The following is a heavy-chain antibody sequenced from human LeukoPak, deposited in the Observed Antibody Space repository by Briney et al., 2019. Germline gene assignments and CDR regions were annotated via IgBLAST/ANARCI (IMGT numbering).Heavy chain of an antibody. CDR3: GALGGRFLEWFP. J-gene: IGHJ5*02. V-gene: IGHV3-53*01. Sequence: PGGSLRLSCAASGFTFSSYSMNWVRQAPGKGLEWVSVIYSGGSTYYADSVKGRFTISRDNSKNTLYLQMNSLRAEDTAVYYCGALGGRFLEWFPWGQGTLVTVSS. D-gene: IGHD3-3*01. CDR2: IYSGGST. CDR1: GFTFSSYS.